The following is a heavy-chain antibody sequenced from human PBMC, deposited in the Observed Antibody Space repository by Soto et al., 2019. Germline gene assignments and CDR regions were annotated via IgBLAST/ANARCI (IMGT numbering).Heavy chain of an antibody. Sequence: QVQLVQSGAEVKKPGSSVTVSCKAPGGTFSSYAISWVRQAPGQGLEWMGGIIPIFGTAKYAQKFQGRVTITTDESTSTGYMELSSLRSEDTAVYYCARSQGGSSSLDIYYYYYYGMDVWGQGTTVTVSS. CDR2: IIPIFGTA. J-gene: IGHJ6*02. CDR1: GGTFSSYA. V-gene: IGHV1-69*01. D-gene: IGHD2-15*01. CDR3: ARSQGGSSSLDIYYYYYYGMDV.